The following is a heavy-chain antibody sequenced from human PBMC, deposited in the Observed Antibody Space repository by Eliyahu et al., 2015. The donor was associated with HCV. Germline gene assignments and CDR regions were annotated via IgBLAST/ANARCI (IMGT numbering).Heavy chain of an antibody. D-gene: IGHD6-6*01. Sequence: TISRDNSKNTLYLQMNSLRAEDTAVYYCAKGMEYSSSSPVSFDYWGQGTLVTVSS. V-gene: IGHV3-23*01. CDR3: AKGMEYSSSSPVSFDY. J-gene: IGHJ4*02.